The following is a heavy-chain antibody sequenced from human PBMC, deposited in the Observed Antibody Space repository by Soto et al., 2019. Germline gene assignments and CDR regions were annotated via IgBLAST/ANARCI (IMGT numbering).Heavy chain of an antibody. V-gene: IGHV3-23*01. D-gene: IGHD3-3*01. J-gene: IGHJ4*02. CDR3: AKSNRSLYYDFWSGYYTYPFDY. CDR1: GFTFGSYA. Sequence: PGGSLRLSCAASGFTFGSYAMSWVRQAPGKGLEWVSAISGSGGSTYYADPVKGRFTISRDNSKNTLYLQMNSLRAEDTAVYYCAKSNRSLYYDFWSGYYTYPFDYWGQGTLVTVSS. CDR2: ISGSGGST.